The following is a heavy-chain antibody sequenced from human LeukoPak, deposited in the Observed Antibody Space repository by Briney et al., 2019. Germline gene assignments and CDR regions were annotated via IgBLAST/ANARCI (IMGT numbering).Heavy chain of an antibody. D-gene: IGHD3-10*01. CDR2: ISGSGGST. J-gene: IGHJ6*03. CDR1: EFTFSTYG. Sequence: PGGSLRLSCAASEFTFSTYGMSWVRQAPGKGLEWVPTISGSGGSTYYAESVKGRFTISRDNSKNTLYLQMNSLRAEDTAVYYCAKGVGGSANYYYMDVWGKGTTVTVSS. V-gene: IGHV3-23*01. CDR3: AKGVGGSANYYYMDV.